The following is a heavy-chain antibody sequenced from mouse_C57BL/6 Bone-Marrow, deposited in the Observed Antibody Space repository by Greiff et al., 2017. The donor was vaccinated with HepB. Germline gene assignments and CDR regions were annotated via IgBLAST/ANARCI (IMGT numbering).Heavy chain of an antibody. CDR2: IYPGSGST. D-gene: IGHD3-2*02. CDR3: ARKQLRPYYFDY. CDR1: GYTFTSYW. V-gene: IGHV1-55*01. Sequence: QVQLQQPGAELVKPGASVKMSCKASGYTFTSYWITWVKQRPGQGLEWIGDIYPGSGSTNYNDKFKSKATLTVDTSSSTAYLQLSSLTSEDSAVYYCARKQLRPYYFDYWGQGTTLTVSS. J-gene: IGHJ2*01.